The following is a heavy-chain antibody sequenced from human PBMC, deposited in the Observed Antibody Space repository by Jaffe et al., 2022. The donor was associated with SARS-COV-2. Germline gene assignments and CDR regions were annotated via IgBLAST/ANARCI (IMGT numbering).Heavy chain of an antibody. J-gene: IGHJ6*02. V-gene: IGHV3-33*01. D-gene: IGHD3-10*01. Sequence: QVQLVESGGGVVQPGRSLRLSCAASGFTFSSYGMHWVRQAPGKGLEWVAVIWYDGSDKYYADSVKGRFTISRDNSKNTLYLQMNSLRAEDTAVYYCARALGSGSYDFTYGMDVWGQGTTVTVSS. CDR3: ARALGSGSYDFTYGMDV. CDR2: IWYDGSDK. CDR1: GFTFSSYG.